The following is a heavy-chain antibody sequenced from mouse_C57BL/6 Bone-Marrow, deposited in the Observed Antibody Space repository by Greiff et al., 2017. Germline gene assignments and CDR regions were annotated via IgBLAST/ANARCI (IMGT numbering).Heavy chain of an antibody. CDR2: IDPEDGDT. CDR1: GFNIKDYY. V-gene: IGHV14-1*01. CDR3: TTNYGSSDWYFDV. Sequence: VQLQQSGAELVRPGASVKLSCTASGFNIKDYYMHWVKQRPEQGLEWIGRIDPEDGDTEYAPKFHGKATMTADTSSNTAYLQLSSLTSEDTAVYYCTTNYGSSDWYFDVWGTGTTVTVSS. J-gene: IGHJ1*03. D-gene: IGHD1-1*01.